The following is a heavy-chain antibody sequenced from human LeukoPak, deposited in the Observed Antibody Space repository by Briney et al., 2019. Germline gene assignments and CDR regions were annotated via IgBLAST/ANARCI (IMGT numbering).Heavy chain of an antibody. CDR2: ISYDGSNK. J-gene: IGHJ4*02. CDR3: AKDLDIAARPSYFDY. V-gene: IGHV3-30*18. CDR1: GFTFSSYG. Sequence: GGSLRLSCAASGFTFSSYGMYWVRQAPGKGLEWVAVISYDGSNKYYADSVKGRFTISGDNSKSTLYLQMNSLRAEDTAVYYCAKDLDIAARPSYFDYWGQGTLVTVSS. D-gene: IGHD6-6*01.